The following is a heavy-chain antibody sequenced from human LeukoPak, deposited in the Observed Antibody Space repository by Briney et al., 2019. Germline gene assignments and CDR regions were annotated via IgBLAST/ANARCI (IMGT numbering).Heavy chain of an antibody. CDR2: ISSSSSYI. V-gene: IGHV3-21*01. Sequence: GGSLRLSCAASGFTFSSYSMNWVRQAPGKGLEWVSSISSSSSYIYYADSVKGRFTISRDNAKNSLYLQMNSLRAEDTAVYYCASLPYYDFWSGYQDYYYYYGMDVWGQGTTVTVSS. CDR1: GFTFSSYS. CDR3: ASLPYYDFWSGYQDYYYYYGMDV. D-gene: IGHD3-3*01. J-gene: IGHJ6*02.